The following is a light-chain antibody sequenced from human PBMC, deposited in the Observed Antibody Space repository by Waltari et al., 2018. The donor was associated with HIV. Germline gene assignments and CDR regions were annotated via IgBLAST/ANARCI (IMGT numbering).Light chain of an antibody. Sequence: PGERATLSCWASETVNRNYLAWYQQKPGQASRLLIYGASSRATGIPDRFSGSGSGTGFTLTISRLESEDFAVYYCQQYGSSPGTFGQGTKLEIK. J-gene: IGKJ2*01. CDR3: QQYGSSPGT. V-gene: IGKV3-20*01. CDR1: ETVNRNY. CDR2: GAS.